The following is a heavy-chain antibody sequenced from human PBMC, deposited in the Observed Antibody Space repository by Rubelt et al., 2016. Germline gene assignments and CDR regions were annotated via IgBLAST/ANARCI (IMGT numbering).Heavy chain of an antibody. J-gene: IGHJ5*02. D-gene: IGHD6-13*01. CDR3: ARGYYSSSWYNWFDP. CDR1: GGSFSGYY. CDR2: INHSGST. Sequence: QVQLQQWGARLLKPSETLSLTCAVYGGSFSGYYWSWIRQPPGKGLEWIGEINHSGSTNYNPSLKGRVTISVDTAKNRFSLKLSSVTAADTAVYYCARGYYSSSWYNWFDPWGQGTLVTVSS. V-gene: IGHV4-34*01.